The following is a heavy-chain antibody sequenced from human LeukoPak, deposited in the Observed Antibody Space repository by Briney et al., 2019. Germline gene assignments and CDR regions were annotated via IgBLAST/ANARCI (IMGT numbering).Heavy chain of an antibody. CDR2: ISAYNGNT. J-gene: IGHJ4*02. Sequence: ASVKVSCKASGYTFTSYGISWVRQAPGQGLEWMGWISAYNGNTNYAQKLQGRVTMTTDTSTSTAYMELRSLRSDDTAVYYCFITMVRGVIITRDCWGQGTLVTVSS. CDR3: FITMVRGVIITRDC. CDR1: GYTFTSYG. D-gene: IGHD3-10*01. V-gene: IGHV1-18*01.